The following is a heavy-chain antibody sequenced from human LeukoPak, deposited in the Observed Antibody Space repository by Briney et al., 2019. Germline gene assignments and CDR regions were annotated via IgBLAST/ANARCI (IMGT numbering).Heavy chain of an antibody. Sequence: GGSLSPSFPALGFTLASYPWNGVRQPPGKGRDGFSLFCWRVRSTYYADSVKGRFTISRDNSKNTLYLQMNSLRAEDTAVYYCARVHLETYNHANSGNTCFDSWGQGTLVTVSS. D-gene: IGHD3-22*01. J-gene: IGHJ4*02. CDR3: ARVHLETYNHANSGNTCFDS. V-gene: IGHV3-23*01. CDR1: GFTLASYP. CDR2: FCWRVRST.